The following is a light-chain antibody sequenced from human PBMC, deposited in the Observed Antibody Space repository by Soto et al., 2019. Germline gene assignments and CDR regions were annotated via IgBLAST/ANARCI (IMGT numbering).Light chain of an antibody. CDR1: GSSIGTNT. Sequence: QSVLTQPPSASGTPGQRVTISCSGSGSSIGTNTVNWYRQLPGTAPKLLIYGDNQRPSGVPDRFSGSKSGTSASLAFSGLQSEDEAEYYCAAWDGSLNNVLFGGGTQLTVL. J-gene: IGLJ2*01. CDR3: AAWDGSLNNVL. CDR2: GDN. V-gene: IGLV1-44*01.